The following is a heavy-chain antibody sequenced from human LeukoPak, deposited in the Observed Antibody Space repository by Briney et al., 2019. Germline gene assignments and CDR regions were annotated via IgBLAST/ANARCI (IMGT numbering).Heavy chain of an antibody. J-gene: IGHJ4*02. CDR3: ARDVRPDY. CDR1: GFTFSSYW. V-gene: IGHV3-7*04. Sequence: GGSLRLSCAASGFTFSSYWMSWVRQAPGEGLEWVANIKQDGTEKYYMDSVKGRFSISRDNAKNSLYLQMNALRAEDTTVYYCARDVRPDYWGQGTLVTVST. CDR2: IKQDGTEK. D-gene: IGHD6-6*01.